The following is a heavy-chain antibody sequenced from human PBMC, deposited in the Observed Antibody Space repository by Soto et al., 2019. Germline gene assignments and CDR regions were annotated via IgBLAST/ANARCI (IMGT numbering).Heavy chain of an antibody. CDR1: GFTVSSNY. D-gene: IGHD3-10*01. CDR3: ARDRGRPLYYYGLGSYLRSYYYGMDF. V-gene: IGHV3-53*01. J-gene: IGHJ6*02. Sequence: PGGSLRLSCAASGFTVSSNYMSWVRQAPGKGLEWVSVIYSGGSTYYADSVKGRFTISRDNSKNTLYLQMNSLRAEDTAVYYCARDRGRPLYYYGLGSYLRSYYYGMDFWGQGTTVTVSS. CDR2: IYSGGST.